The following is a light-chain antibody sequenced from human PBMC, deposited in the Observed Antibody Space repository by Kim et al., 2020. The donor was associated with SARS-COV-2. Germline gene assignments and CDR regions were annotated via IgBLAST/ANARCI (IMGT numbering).Light chain of an antibody. CDR1: NSDIGGYNY. V-gene: IGLV2-14*03. Sequence: GQSITISFTGTNSDIGGYNYVSWYQQHPCKAPKLMIFDVTERPSGVSSRFSGSKSGNTASLTISGLQAEGESDYYFSSYTRSKTWVFGGGTQLTVL. CDR2: DVT. CDR3: SSYTRSKTWV. J-gene: IGLJ3*02.